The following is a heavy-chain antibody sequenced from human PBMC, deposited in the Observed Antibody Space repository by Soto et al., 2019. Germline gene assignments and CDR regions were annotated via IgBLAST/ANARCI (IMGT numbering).Heavy chain of an antibody. V-gene: IGHV3-30*18. Sequence: PGGSLRLSCAASGFTFSSYGMHWVRQAPGKGLEWVAVISYDGSNKYYADSVKGRFTISRDNSKNTLYLQMNSLRAEDTAVYYCAKPYYDFWSGPDPYYLDYWGQGTLVTVSS. J-gene: IGHJ4*02. CDR2: ISYDGSNK. D-gene: IGHD3-3*01. CDR1: GFTFSSYG. CDR3: AKPYYDFWSGPDPYYLDY.